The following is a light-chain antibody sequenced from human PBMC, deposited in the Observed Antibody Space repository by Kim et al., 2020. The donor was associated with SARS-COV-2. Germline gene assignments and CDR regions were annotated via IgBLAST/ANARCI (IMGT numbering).Light chain of an antibody. CDR1: SGSIDDNY. Sequence: GMTVTSSCSRSSGSIDDNYVQWYRQRPGGVPTAVIYEDDQRPSGVSDRFSGSIDNSSTSASLTISGLKTEDEADYYCQSYNRSNVVFGGGTQLTVL. V-gene: IGLV6-57*03. CDR3: QSYNRSNVV. CDR2: EDD. J-gene: IGLJ2*01.